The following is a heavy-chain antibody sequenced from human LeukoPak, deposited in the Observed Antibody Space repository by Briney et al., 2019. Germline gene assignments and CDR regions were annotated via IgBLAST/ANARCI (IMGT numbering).Heavy chain of an antibody. CDR1: GFTFSNYA. D-gene: IGHD2-21*02. J-gene: IGHJ4*02. CDR2: ITGDGSST. CDR3: AKARIVVVTALDY. V-gene: IGHV3-23*01. Sequence: GGSLGLSCAASGFTFSNYAMGWVRQAPGKGLEWVSAITGDGSSTYNADSVKGRFTVSRDNSKNTLYLQMNSLRAEDTATYYCAKARIVVVTALDYWGQGTLVIVSS.